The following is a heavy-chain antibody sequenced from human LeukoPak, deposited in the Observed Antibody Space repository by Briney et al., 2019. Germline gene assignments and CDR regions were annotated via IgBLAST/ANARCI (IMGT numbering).Heavy chain of an antibody. Sequence: SETLSLTCTVSGGSISSYYWSWIRQPPGKGLEWIGYIYYSGSTNYNPSLKSRVTISVDTCKNQFSLKLSSVTAADTAVYYCAREVAVAAGAVNDAFDIWGQGTMVTVSS. D-gene: IGHD6-19*01. CDR3: AREVAVAAGAVNDAFDI. CDR2: IYYSGST. V-gene: IGHV4-59*01. CDR1: GGSISSYY. J-gene: IGHJ3*02.